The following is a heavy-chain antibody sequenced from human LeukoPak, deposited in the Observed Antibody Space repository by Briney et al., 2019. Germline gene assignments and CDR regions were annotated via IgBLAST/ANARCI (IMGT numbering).Heavy chain of an antibody. Sequence: GGSLRLSCAASGFTFSNAWMSWVRQAPGKGLEWVRRIKSKTDGGTTDYAAPVKGRFTISRDDSKNTLYLQMNSLKTEDTAVYYCTTGGLGYCSGGSCYDYWGQGTLVTVSS. CDR1: GFTFSNAW. CDR3: TTGGLGYCSGGSCYDY. J-gene: IGHJ4*02. V-gene: IGHV3-15*01. D-gene: IGHD2-15*01. CDR2: IKSKTDGGTT.